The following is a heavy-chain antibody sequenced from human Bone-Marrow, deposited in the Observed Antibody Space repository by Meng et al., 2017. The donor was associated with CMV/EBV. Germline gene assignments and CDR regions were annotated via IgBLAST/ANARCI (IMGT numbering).Heavy chain of an antibody. CDR3: AINYHRNEVGGYY. D-gene: IGHD1-1*01. J-gene: IGHJ4*02. CDR2: IIPILGIA. V-gene: IGHV1-69*02. CDR1: GYTFTGYY. Sequence: SVKVSCKASGYTFTGYYMHWVRQAPGQGLEWMGRIIPILGIANYAQKFQGRVTITGDKSTSTAYMELSSLRSEDTAVYYCAINYHRNEVGGYYWGQGTLVTVSS.